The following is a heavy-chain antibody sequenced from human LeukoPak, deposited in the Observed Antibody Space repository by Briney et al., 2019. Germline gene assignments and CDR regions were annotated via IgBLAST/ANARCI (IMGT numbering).Heavy chain of an antibody. CDR2: IILIFGAA. CDR1: GGTISSHA. V-gene: IGHV1-69*05. Sequence: ASVKVSCKASGGTISSHAISWVRQAPGQGLEWMGGIILIFGAAKYAQKFQGRVTITTDESTSTAYMELSSLTTEDTAVYYCARGAGTTPIYYWGQGTLVTVSS. D-gene: IGHD1-7*01. J-gene: IGHJ4*02. CDR3: ARGAGTTPIYY.